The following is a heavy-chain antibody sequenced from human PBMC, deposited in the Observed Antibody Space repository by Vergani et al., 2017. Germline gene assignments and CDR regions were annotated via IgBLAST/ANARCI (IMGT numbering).Heavy chain of an antibody. D-gene: IGHD2-2*01. Sequence: EVQLVESGGGLVQPGRSLRLSCAASGFTFDDYAMHWVRQAPGKGLEWVSGISWNSGSIGYADSVKGRFTISRDNAKNSLYLQMNSLRAEDTALYYCAEEGYCSSTSCPFDCWSQGTLVTVSS. CDR2: ISWNSGSI. CDR3: AEEGYCSSTSCPFDC. V-gene: IGHV3-9*01. J-gene: IGHJ4*02. CDR1: GFTFDDYA.